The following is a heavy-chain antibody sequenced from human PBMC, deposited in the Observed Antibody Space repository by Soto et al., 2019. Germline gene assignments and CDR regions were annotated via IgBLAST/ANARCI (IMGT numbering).Heavy chain of an antibody. CDR1: GYTFTSYA. D-gene: IGHD3-10*01. Sequence: ASVKVSCKASGYTFTSYAMHWVRQAPGQRLEWMGWMNPNSGNTGYAQKFQGRVTMTRNTSISTAYMELSSLRSEDTAVYYCARGMVRGEAADYWGQGTLVTVSS. CDR2: MNPNSGNT. J-gene: IGHJ4*02. CDR3: ARGMVRGEAADY. V-gene: IGHV1-8*02.